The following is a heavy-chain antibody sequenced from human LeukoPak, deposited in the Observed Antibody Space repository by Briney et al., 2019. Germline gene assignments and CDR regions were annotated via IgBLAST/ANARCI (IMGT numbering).Heavy chain of an antibody. CDR3: ARTNRARNSSSWYWNHNWFDP. CDR1: GGTFSSYA. Sequence: GSSVKVSCKASGGTFSSYAISWGRQAPGQGLEWMGSIIPILGIANYAQKFQARVTITADKSPSTAYMELSSLRSEDTAVYYCARTNRARNSSSWYWNHNWFDPWGQGTLVAVSS. J-gene: IGHJ5*02. CDR2: IIPILGIA. V-gene: IGHV1-69*04. D-gene: IGHD6-13*01.